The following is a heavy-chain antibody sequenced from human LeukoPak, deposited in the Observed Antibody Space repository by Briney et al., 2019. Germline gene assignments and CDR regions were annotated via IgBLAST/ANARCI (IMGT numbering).Heavy chain of an antibody. J-gene: IGHJ4*02. CDR3: ATYRQVLLPFES. CDR2: IFPSSVEI. V-gene: IGHV3-23*01. D-gene: IGHD5-18*01. Sequence: GGSLKLSCEASGFTFDDYAMYWVRQAPGKGLEWVSTIFPSSVEIHYADSVRGRFTISRDNSKSTLFLQMNSLRAEDSAIYYCATYRQVLLPFESWGQGTLVTVSS. CDR1: GFTFDDYA.